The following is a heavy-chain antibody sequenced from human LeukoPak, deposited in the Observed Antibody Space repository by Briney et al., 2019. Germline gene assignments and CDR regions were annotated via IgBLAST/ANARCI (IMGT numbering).Heavy chain of an antibody. Sequence: SETLSLTCTVSGGSISSGGYYWSWIRQPPGKGLEWIGYIYHSGSTYYNPSLKSRVTISVDRSKNQFSLKLSSVTAADTAVYYCAREVLRYFDWPDAFDIWGQGTMVTVSS. D-gene: IGHD3-9*01. CDR2: IYHSGST. V-gene: IGHV4-30-2*01. CDR1: GGSISSGGYY. CDR3: AREVLRYFDWPDAFDI. J-gene: IGHJ3*02.